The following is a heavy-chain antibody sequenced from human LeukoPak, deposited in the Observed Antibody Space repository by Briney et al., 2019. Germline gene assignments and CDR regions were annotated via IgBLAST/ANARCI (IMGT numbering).Heavy chain of an antibody. V-gene: IGHV3-48*01. Sequence: PGGSLRLSCAASGFTFSSYIMTWVRQAPGKGLEWLSYISSSSTTIYYADSVKGRFTISRDNAKNSLYLQMNSLRAEDTALYYCARDEYYDSSGYTSWGQGTLVTVSS. CDR3: ARDEYYDSSGYTS. CDR2: ISSSSTTI. CDR1: GFTFSSYI. J-gene: IGHJ4*02. D-gene: IGHD3-22*01.